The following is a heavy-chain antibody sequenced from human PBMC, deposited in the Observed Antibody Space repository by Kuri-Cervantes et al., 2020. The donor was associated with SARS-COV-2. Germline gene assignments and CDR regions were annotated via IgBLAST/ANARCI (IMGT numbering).Heavy chain of an antibody. Sequence: GESLKISCAASGFTFSSYWMSWVRQAPGKGLEWVATIDRSGRHTFDADSVKGRFTISRDNSKNTLFLQMNSLGAEDTALYYCAKDFSSVAATEIPIDYWGQGTLVTGFS. CDR2: IDRSGRHT. CDR1: GFTFSSYW. D-gene: IGHD6-25*01. CDR3: AKDFSSVAATEIPIDY. J-gene: IGHJ4*02. V-gene: IGHV3-23*01.